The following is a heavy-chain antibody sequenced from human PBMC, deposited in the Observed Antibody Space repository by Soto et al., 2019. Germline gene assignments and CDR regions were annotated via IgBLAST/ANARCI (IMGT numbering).Heavy chain of an antibody. CDR3: ARSYYDFWSGYWNFDY. CDR1: GGSISSYY. V-gene: IGHV4-59*01. Sequence: PSETLSLTCTVSGGSISSYYWGWIRQLQGKGLEWIGYIYYSGSTNYNPPLKRRLTISVDTSKNQFSLKLSSVAAADTAVYYCARSYYDFWSGYWNFDYWGQGTLVTVSS. J-gene: IGHJ4*02. CDR2: IYYSGST. D-gene: IGHD3-3*01.